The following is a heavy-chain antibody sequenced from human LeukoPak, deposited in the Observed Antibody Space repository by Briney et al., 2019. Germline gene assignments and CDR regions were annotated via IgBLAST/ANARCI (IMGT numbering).Heavy chain of an antibody. CDR1: GGSISSSSYY. CDR2: ISASGGST. J-gene: IGHJ4*02. CDR3: ARHPTVVVAATYFDW. D-gene: IGHD2-15*01. Sequence: PSETLSLTCTVSGGSISSSSYYWGWIRQPPGKGLDWVSPISASGGSTYYADSVKGRFTISRDNSKNTLYLQMNSLRPEDTAVYYCARHPTVVVAATYFDWWGQGTLVTVSS. V-gene: IGHV3-23*01.